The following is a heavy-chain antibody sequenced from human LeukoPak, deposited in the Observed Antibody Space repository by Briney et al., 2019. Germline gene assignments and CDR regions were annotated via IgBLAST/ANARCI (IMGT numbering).Heavy chain of an antibody. CDR2: IYYSGST. Sequence: SETLSLTCTVSGGSISSYYRSWIRQPPGKGLEWIGYIYYSGSTNYNPSLKSRVTISVDTSKNQFSLKLSSVTAADTAVYYCASQYCSSTSCSDWFDPWGQGTLVTVSS. CDR3: ASQYCSSTSCSDWFDP. V-gene: IGHV4-59*01. D-gene: IGHD2-2*01. CDR1: GGSISSYY. J-gene: IGHJ5*02.